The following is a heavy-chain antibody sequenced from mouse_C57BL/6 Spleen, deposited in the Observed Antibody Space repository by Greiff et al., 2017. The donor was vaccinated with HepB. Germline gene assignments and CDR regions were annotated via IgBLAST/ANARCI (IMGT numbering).Heavy chain of an antibody. Sequence: VQLQQSGAELVMPGASVKLSCKASGYTFTSYWMHWVKQRPGQGLEWIGEIDPSDSYTNYNQKFKGKSTLTVDKSSSTAYMQLSSLTSEDSAVYYCASGGFYGNYPYYAMDYWGQGTSVTVSS. CDR1: GYTFTSYW. CDR2: IDPSDSYT. J-gene: IGHJ4*01. D-gene: IGHD2-1*01. CDR3: ASGGFYGNYPYYAMDY. V-gene: IGHV1-69*01.